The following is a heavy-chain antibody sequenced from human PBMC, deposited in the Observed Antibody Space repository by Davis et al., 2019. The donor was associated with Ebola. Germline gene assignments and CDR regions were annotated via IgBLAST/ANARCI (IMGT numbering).Heavy chain of an antibody. CDR2: MNPDSGNT. Sequence: AASVKVSCKASGYTFTSSDINWVRQATGQGLEWMGWMNPDSGNTGYAQKFQGRVTMTRNTSKGTAYMELSSLRSEDTAVYYCARHINYGDYGTGWFDPWGQGTLVTVSS. D-gene: IGHD4-17*01. CDR1: GYTFTSSD. CDR3: ARHINYGDYGTGWFDP. V-gene: IGHV1-8*01. J-gene: IGHJ5*02.